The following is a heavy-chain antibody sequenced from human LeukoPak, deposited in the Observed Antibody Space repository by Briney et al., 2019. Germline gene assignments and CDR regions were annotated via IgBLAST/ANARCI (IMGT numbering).Heavy chain of an antibody. CDR1: GFSFAGYA. Sequence: GGSLRLSCAASGFSFAGYAMRWVRQAPGKGREWVSTISGSGIATNYADSVKGRFTISRDNAKNSLYLQMNSLRAEDTAVYYCARDAVSLAAAGTSDYWGQGSLVTVSS. V-gene: IGHV3-23*01. J-gene: IGHJ4*02. D-gene: IGHD6-13*01. CDR2: ISGSGIAT. CDR3: ARDAVSLAAAGTSDY.